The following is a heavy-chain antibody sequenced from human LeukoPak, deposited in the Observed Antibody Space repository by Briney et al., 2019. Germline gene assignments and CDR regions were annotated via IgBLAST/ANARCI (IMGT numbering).Heavy chain of an antibody. D-gene: IGHD6-6*01. Sequence: GGSLRLSCAASGFTFSSFAMSWVRQAPGKGLEWVANIKQDGSVKYYMDSVKGRFTISRDNAKNSQYLQMNSLRAEDTAVYYCARIGYSSSSLDYWGQGTLVTVSS. CDR3: ARIGYSSSSLDY. CDR1: GFTFSSFA. V-gene: IGHV3-7*01. J-gene: IGHJ4*02. CDR2: IKQDGSVK.